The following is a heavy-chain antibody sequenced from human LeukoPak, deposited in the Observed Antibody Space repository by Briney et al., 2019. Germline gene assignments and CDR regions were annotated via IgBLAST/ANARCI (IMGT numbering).Heavy chain of an antibody. Sequence: GESLRLSCAASGFTFSSYSMSWVRQAPGKGLEWVSAINGGGTRYYADSLKGRFTISRDNSKDTLYLQMSSLRAEDTAVYYCAKHRTVGILGAFDIWGQGTMVTVSS. CDR2: INGGGTR. D-gene: IGHD7-27*01. J-gene: IGHJ3*02. V-gene: IGHV3-23*01. CDR1: GFTFSSYS. CDR3: AKHRTVGILGAFDI.